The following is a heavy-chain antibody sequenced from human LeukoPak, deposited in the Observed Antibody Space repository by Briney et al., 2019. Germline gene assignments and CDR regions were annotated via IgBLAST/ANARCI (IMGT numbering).Heavy chain of an antibody. D-gene: IGHD4-17*01. V-gene: IGHV4-38-2*02. J-gene: IGHJ5*02. CDR3: ASQGGLREESWFDP. Sequence: SETLSLTCTVSGYSISSGYCWGWIRQPPGKGLEWIGSIYHSGSTYYNPSLKSRVTISVDTSKNQFSLKLSSVTAADTAVYYCASQGGLREESWFDPWGQGTLVTVSS. CDR2: IYHSGST. CDR1: GYSISSGYC.